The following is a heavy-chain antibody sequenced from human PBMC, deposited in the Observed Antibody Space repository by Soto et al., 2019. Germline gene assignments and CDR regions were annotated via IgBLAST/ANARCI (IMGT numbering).Heavy chain of an antibody. V-gene: IGHV3-48*03. CDR1: GFTFSSYE. D-gene: IGHD6-19*01. CDR2: ISSSGSTI. CDR3: ARGQFSSGGGYFDY. Sequence: EVQLVESGGGLVQPGGSLRLSCAASGFTFSSYEMNWVRQAPGKGLEWVSYISSSGSTIYYADSVKGRFTISRDNAKKPLYLQMNSLRAEDTAVYYWARGQFSSGGGYFDYWGQETLVTVSS. J-gene: IGHJ4*02.